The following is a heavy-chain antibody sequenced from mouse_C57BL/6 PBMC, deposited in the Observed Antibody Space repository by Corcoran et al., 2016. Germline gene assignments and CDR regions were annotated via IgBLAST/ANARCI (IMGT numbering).Heavy chain of an antibody. V-gene: IGHV1-80*01. CDR3: ARSCYSNPFDY. D-gene: IGHD2-5*01. Sequence: QVQLQQSGAELVKPGASVKISCKASGYAFSSYWMNWVKQRPGKGLEWIGQIYPGDGDTNYNGKFKGKATLTADKSSSTAYMQLSSLTSEDSAVYFCARSCYSNPFDYWGQGTTLTVSS. J-gene: IGHJ2*01. CDR2: IYPGDGDT. CDR1: GYAFSSYW.